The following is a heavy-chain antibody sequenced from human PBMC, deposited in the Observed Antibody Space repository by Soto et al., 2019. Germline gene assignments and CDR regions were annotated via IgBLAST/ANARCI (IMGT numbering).Heavy chain of an antibody. CDR3: ARLVVIGNWFGP. V-gene: IGHV4-34*01. CDR2: INDSGST. J-gene: IGHJ5*02. D-gene: IGHD2-8*02. CDR1: GGRLSSNK. Sequence: TVSLKCADFGGRLSSNKRSWISQPPGKGLEWIGEINDSGSTNYNPSLKSRVTISVDTSKNQFSLKLSSVTATDTAVYYCARLVVIGNWFGPWRQVTLVTVSS.